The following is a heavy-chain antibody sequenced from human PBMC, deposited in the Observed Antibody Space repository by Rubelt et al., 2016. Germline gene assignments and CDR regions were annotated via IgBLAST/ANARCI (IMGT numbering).Heavy chain of an antibody. Sequence: QVQLQESGPGLVKPSETLSLTCTVSGASISTYFWNWIRQPPGKGLEWIGHIHYTGSANYNPSLQSRVTISADTSTNQFSLGLGLGTAADTAVYYCARGITVKTRNIGMLGPGMDVWGQGTTVTVAS. CDR2: IHYTGSA. CDR1: GASISTYF. D-gene: IGHD2/OR15-2a*01. V-gene: IGHV4-59*08. J-gene: IGHJ6*02. CDR3: ARGITVKTRNIGMLGPGMDV.